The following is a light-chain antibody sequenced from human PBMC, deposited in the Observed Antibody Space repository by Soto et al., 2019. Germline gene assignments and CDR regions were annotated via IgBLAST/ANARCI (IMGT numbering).Light chain of an antibody. CDR3: QQYNNWPPWT. CDR1: QSVSSN. J-gene: IGKJ1*01. V-gene: IGKV3-15*01. Sequence: ILMTQSQATLPVSPGERATLSCRASQSVSSNLAWYQQKSGQAPRLLIYGASIRAIGIPARFSGSGSGTEFILTISSLQSEDFAVYYCQQYNNWPPWTFGQGTKVDI. CDR2: GAS.